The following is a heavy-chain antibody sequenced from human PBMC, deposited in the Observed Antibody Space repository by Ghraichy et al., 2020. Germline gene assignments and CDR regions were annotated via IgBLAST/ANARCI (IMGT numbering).Heavy chain of an antibody. CDR1: GFTFSSYA. Sequence: GEALNISCAASGFTFSSYAMSWVRQAPGKGLEWVSAISGSGGSTYYADSVKGRFTISRDNSKNTLYLQMNSLRAEDTAVYYCAKCRWSDIVVVPAASWGQGTLVTVSS. CDR2: ISGSGGST. V-gene: IGHV3-23*01. J-gene: IGHJ4*02. D-gene: IGHD2-2*01. CDR3: AKCRWSDIVVVPAAS.